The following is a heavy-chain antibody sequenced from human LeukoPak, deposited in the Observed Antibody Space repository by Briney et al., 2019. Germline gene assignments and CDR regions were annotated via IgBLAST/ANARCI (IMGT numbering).Heavy chain of an antibody. V-gene: IGHV4-34*12. CDR3: ARLTRLLWFGESTFDP. D-gene: IGHD3-10*01. CDR2: IIHSGST. J-gene: IGHJ5*02. Sequence: SETLSLPSVVYGGSFSVYYWSWIPPPPGKGRGGMGEIIHSGSTNYNPSLKSRVTISVDTSKNQFSLKLSSVTAADTAVYYCARLTRLLWFGESTFDPWGQGTLVTVSS. CDR1: GGSFSVYY.